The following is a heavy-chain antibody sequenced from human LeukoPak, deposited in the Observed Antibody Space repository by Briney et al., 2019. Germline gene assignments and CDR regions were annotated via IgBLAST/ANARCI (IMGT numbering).Heavy chain of an antibody. Sequence: GGSLRLSCAASGFTFSSYSMNWVRQAPGKGLEWVSSISSSSYIYYADSVKGRFTISRDNAKNSLYLQMNSLRAEDTAVYYCARDSDTRGYTTESFDYWGQGTLVTVSS. CDR2: ISSSSYI. J-gene: IGHJ4*02. CDR1: GFTFSSYS. D-gene: IGHD3-16*02. V-gene: IGHV3-21*01. CDR3: ARDSDTRGYTTESFDY.